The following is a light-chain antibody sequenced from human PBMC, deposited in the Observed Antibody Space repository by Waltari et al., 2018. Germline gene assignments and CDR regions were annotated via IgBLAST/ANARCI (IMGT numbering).Light chain of an antibody. J-gene: IGLJ1*01. Sequence: QSALTQPASVSGSPGQSITISCTGASSDVGGYNYVSWYQHHPVKAPKLMIYEVRNRPSGVSNRFSGSKSGNTASLTISGLQAEDEADYYCSSYTSSSTPYVFGTGTKVTVL. CDR3: SSYTSSSTPYV. V-gene: IGLV2-14*01. CDR2: EVR. CDR1: SSDVGGYNY.